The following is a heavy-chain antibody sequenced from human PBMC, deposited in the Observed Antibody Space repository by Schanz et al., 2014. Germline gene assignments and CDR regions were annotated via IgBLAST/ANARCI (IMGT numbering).Heavy chain of an antibody. CDR2: IYYSGST. V-gene: IGHV4-39*01. CDR1: GDSISSTSYY. J-gene: IGHJ4*02. Sequence: QLQMQESGPGLVKPSETLSLTCSVSGDSISSTSYYWGWIRQPPGKGLEWIGSIYYSGSTYYNASPKGRVPIPVDTPKNQFSLKLNSVTAADSAVYYCARLWGGWRIPDYWGQGTLVTVSS. D-gene: IGHD6-19*01. CDR3: ARLWGGWRIPDY.